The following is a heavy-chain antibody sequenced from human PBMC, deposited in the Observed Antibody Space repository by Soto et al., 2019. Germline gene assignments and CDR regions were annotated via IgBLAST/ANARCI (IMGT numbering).Heavy chain of an antibody. V-gene: IGHV1-2*02. CDR1: GYTFTGYY. CDR2: INPNSGGT. J-gene: IGHJ3*02. D-gene: IGHD3-16*01. Sequence: AASVKVSCKASGYTFTGYYIHWVRQAPGQGLEWMGWINPNSGGTNYEQKFQGRVTMTRDTSITTAYMEVSWLKSDDTAVYYCARDQGEMATRRAWGLYAFDIWGQGTMVTVSS. CDR3: ARDQGEMATRRAWGLYAFDI.